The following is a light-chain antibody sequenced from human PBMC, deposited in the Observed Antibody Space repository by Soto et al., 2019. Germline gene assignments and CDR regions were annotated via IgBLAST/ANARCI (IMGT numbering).Light chain of an antibody. V-gene: IGLV2-11*01. CDR3: CSYAGSPRYV. CDR1: SSDVGGYNY. J-gene: IGLJ1*01. Sequence: QSVLTQPRSVSGSPGQSVTISCTGTSSDVGGYNYVSWYQQHPGKAPKVMIYDVSERPSGVPDRFSGSKSGNTASLTISGLQAEDDADYYCCSYAGSPRYVFGTGTKVIVL. CDR2: DVS.